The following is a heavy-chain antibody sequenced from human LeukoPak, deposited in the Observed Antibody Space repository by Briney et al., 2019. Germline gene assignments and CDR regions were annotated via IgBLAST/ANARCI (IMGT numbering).Heavy chain of an antibody. V-gene: IGHV3-23*01. D-gene: IGHD5-18*01. Sequence: PGGSLRLSCAASGFTFSSYAMTWVRQAPGKGLEWVSTITNGGSTYYADSVKGRFTISRDNSKNTLYLQMNSLRAEDTAVCYCAKDLYLGSYGYFFDYWGQGTLVTVSS. CDR2: ITNGGST. CDR1: GFTFSSYA. J-gene: IGHJ4*02. CDR3: AKDLYLGSYGYFFDY.